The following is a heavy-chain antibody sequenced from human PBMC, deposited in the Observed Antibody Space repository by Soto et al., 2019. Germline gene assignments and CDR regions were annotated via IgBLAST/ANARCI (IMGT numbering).Heavy chain of an antibody. V-gene: IGHV4-59*01. J-gene: IGHJ6*02. D-gene: IGHD1-1*01. CDR1: GGSISSYY. Sequence: LSLTCTVSGGSISSYYWSWIRQPPGKGLEWIGYIYYSGSTNYNPSLKSRVTISVDTSKNQFSLKLSSVTAADTAVYYCARCLGSTGYGMDVWGQGTTVTVSS. CDR3: ARCLGSTGYGMDV. CDR2: IYYSGST.